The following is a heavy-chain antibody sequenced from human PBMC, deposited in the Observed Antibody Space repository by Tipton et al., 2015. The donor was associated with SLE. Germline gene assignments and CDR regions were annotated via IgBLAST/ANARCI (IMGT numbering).Heavy chain of an antibody. D-gene: IGHD3-16*01. CDR1: GGSIRSSTYE. CDR3: ARAPEGDLLGGMDV. CDR2: IYCAGAP. V-gene: IGHV4-39*07. J-gene: IGHJ6*02. Sequence: TRSLTCSVSGGSIRSSTYEWGWIRQPRGRGRGWIGSIYCAGAPYSNPFLKSLVTISVDTSKNQFSLKLRSVTAADTAVYYCARAPEGDLLGGMDVWGQGTPVTVS.